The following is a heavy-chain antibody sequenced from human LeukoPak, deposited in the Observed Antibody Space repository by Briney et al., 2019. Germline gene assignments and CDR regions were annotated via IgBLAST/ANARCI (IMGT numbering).Heavy chain of an antibody. CDR1: GYTFTSYG. CDR3: ARDHTMVRGVNHGMDV. Sequence: ASVTVSCTASGYTFTSYGISWVRQAPGQGLEWMGWISAYNGSTNYAQKLQGRVTMTTDTSTSTAYMELRSLRSDDTAVYYCARDHTMVRGVNHGMDVWGKGTTVTVSS. CDR2: ISAYNGST. D-gene: IGHD3-10*01. V-gene: IGHV1-18*04. J-gene: IGHJ6*04.